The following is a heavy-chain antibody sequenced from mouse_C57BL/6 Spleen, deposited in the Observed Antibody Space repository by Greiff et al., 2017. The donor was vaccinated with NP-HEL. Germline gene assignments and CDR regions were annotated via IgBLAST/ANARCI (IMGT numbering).Heavy chain of an antibody. CDR2: INPNNGGT. D-gene: IGHD2-2*01. V-gene: IGHV1-26*01. Sequence: EVQLPQSGPELVKPGASVKISCKASGYTFTDYYMNWVKQSHGKSLEWIGDINPNNGGTSYNQKFKGKATLTVDKSSSTAYMELRSLTSGGSAVYYCATTGYYYAMDYWGQGTSVTFSS. J-gene: IGHJ4*01. CDR3: ATTGYYYAMDY. CDR1: GYTFTDYY.